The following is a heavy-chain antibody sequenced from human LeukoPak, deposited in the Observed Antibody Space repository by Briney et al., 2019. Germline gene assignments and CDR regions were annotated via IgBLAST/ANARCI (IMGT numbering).Heavy chain of an antibody. CDR3: ARVGSYCFEY. Sequence: PSETLSLTCTVSGGSISSLYWSWIRQPPGKGLEWIGYIYYSGATNYNPSLKSRVTMSVDTSRHQFSLKLSSVTAADTAVYYCARVGSYCFEYWGQGTLVTVSS. V-gene: IGHV4-59*11. D-gene: IGHD3-10*01. CDR1: GGSISSLY. J-gene: IGHJ4*02. CDR2: IYYSGAT.